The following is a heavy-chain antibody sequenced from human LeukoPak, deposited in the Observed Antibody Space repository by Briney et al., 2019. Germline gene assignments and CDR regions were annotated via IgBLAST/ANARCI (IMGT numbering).Heavy chain of an antibody. CDR3: ARRMDIVVVPAVRGAFDY. Sequence: PSETLSLTCAVYGGSFSGYYWSWIRQPPGKGLEWIGEINHSGSTNYNPSLKSRVTISVDTSKNQFSLKLSSVTAADTAVYYCARRMDIVVVPAVRGAFDYWGQGTLVTVSS. V-gene: IGHV4-34*01. D-gene: IGHD2-2*03. CDR2: INHSGST. CDR1: GGSFSGYY. J-gene: IGHJ4*02.